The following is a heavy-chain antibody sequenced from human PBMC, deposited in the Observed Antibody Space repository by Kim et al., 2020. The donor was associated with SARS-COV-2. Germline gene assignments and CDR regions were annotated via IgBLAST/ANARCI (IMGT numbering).Heavy chain of an antibody. D-gene: IGHD4-17*01. CDR1: GGSISSGGYY. V-gene: IGHV4-31*03. Sequence: TLSLTCTVSGGSISSGGYYWSWIRQHPGKGLEWIGYIYYSGSTYYNPSLKSRVTISVETSKNQFSLKLSSVTAADTAVYYCARDPFPDYGDYADYYYGMDVWGQGTTVTVSS. J-gene: IGHJ6*02. CDR2: IYYSGST. CDR3: ARDPFPDYGDYADYYYGMDV.